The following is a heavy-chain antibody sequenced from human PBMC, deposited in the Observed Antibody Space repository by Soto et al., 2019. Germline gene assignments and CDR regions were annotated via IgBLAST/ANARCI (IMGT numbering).Heavy chain of an antibody. CDR3: ARDLCSGGSCYSGY. V-gene: IGHV3-30-3*01. CDR1: GFTFSSFA. CDR2: ISYDGTSK. J-gene: IGHJ4*02. D-gene: IGHD2-15*01. Sequence: QVQLVESGGGVVQPGRSLRLSCTASGFTFSSFAMHWVRQAPGKGLEWVAVISYDGTSKYFADSVKGRFTISRDNSKNTLYLQMNSLRAEDTAVYCCARDLCSGGSCYSGYWGQGTLVNVSS.